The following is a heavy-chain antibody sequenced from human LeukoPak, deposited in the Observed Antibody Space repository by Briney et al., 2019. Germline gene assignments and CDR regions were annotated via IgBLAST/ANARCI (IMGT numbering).Heavy chain of an antibody. J-gene: IGHJ4*02. CDR1: GFTFSSYS. CDR2: ISSSSSYI. CDR3: ASEAMDRNY. Sequence: GGSLRLSCAASGFTFSSYSMNWVRQAPGKGLEWVSSISSSSSYIYYADLVKGRFTISRDNAKNSLYLQMNSLRAEDTAVYYCASEAMDRNYWGQGTLVTVSS. D-gene: IGHD5-18*01. V-gene: IGHV3-21*01.